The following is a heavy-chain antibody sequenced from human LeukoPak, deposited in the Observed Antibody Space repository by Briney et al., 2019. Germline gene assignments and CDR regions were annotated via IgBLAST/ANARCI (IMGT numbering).Heavy chain of an antibody. CDR1: GFTFTSYN. V-gene: IGHV3-48*01. Sequence: PGGSLRLSCAASGFTFTSYNMNWVRQAPGKGLEWVSYISSSTSTIYYADSVKGRFTISRDNSKNTLYLQMNSLRAEDTAVYYCARVAVAGTPSFDYWGQGTLVTVSS. CDR3: ARVAVAGTPSFDY. CDR2: ISSSTSTI. J-gene: IGHJ4*02. D-gene: IGHD6-19*01.